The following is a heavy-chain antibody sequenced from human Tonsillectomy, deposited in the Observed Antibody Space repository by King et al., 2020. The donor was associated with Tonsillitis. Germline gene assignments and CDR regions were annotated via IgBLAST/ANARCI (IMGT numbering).Heavy chain of an antibody. CDR2: VDSSEST. J-gene: IGHJ5*01. Sequence: VQLQESGPGLVKPSQTLSLTCAVSGGSIGSSRHAWSWIRQPPGKGLEWIAYVDSSESTNYNPSLQSRVTMSVDSSRNQFFLNVNSVTAADTAVYYCASGRVQWLFDPRDPIGRRATILFDSWGQGTLVTVSS. V-gene: IGHV4-30-4*07. CDR1: GGSIGSSRHA. D-gene: IGHD3-22*01. CDR3: ASGRVQWLFDPRDPIGRRATILFDS.